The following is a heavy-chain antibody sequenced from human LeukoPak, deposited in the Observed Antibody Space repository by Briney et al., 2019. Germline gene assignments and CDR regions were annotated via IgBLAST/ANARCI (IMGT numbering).Heavy chain of an antibody. J-gene: IGHJ4*02. CDR3: ARHMVIAHFFDY. CDR2: VYYSGNT. Sequence: SETLSLICSVSGDSISGGTYYWGWIRQSTGKGPEWIGSVYYSGNTYYNPSLKSRVTISVDTSKNHFSLNLTSVTAADTAIYYCARHMVIAHFFDYWGQGILVTVSS. CDR1: GDSISGGTYY. V-gene: IGHV4-39*01. D-gene: IGHD2-15*01.